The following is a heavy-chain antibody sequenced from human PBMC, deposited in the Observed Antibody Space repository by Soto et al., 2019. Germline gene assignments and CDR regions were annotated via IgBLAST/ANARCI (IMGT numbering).Heavy chain of an antibody. V-gene: IGHV3-30*18. CDR3: AKGPPLDY. CDR1: GFTFSYYS. CDR2: ISYDGGNK. J-gene: IGHJ4*02. Sequence: GGSLRLSCAASGFTFSYYSMHWVRQAPGKGLEWVAVISYDGGNKYYADSVKGRFIISRDNSKNRLYLQMNSLRAEDTAVYYCAKGPPLDYWGQGTLVTVSS.